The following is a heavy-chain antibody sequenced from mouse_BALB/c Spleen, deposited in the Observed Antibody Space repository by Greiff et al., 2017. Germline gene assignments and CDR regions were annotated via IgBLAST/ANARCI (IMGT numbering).Heavy chain of an antibody. CDR3: VRDSMGAMDY. V-gene: IGHV2-9-2*01. D-gene: IGHD1-1*02. J-gene: IGHJ4*01. Sequence: QVQRVESGPGLVAPSQSLSITCTVSGFSLTSYDISWIRQPPGKGLEWLGVIWTGGGTNYNSAFMSRLSISKDNSKSQVFLKMNSLQTDDTAIYYCVRDSMGAMDYWGQGTSVTVSS. CDR2: IWTGGGT. CDR1: GFSLTSYD.